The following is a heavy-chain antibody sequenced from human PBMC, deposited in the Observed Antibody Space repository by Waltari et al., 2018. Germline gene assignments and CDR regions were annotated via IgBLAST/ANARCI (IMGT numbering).Heavy chain of an antibody. CDR3: AKGPHTNWNDPYFDS. D-gene: IGHD1-20*01. V-gene: IGHV3-23*01. J-gene: IGHJ4*02. CDR2: STVRGDST. CDR1: GFMFRTFA. Sequence: EVQLLESGGGLVQPGGSLRLSCADSGFMFRTFAMSWLRQAPGKGLKWLSCSTVRGDSTFYTDSVKGRFTISRDNSKDTVFLHIDSLRADDTATYYCAKGPHTNWNDPYFDSWGQGTVVTVSS.